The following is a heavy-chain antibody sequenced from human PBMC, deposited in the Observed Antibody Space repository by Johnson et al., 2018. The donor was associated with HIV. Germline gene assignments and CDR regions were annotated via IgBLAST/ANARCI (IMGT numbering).Heavy chain of an antibody. V-gene: IGHV3-30*04. D-gene: IGHD7-27*01. Sequence: HVQLVESGGGVVQPGRSLRLSCAASGFTFSSYAMHWVRQAPGKGLEWVAVISYDGSNKYYADSGKGRFTIHRDNSKNTLYLQMHSLRAEDTAVYYCARDKANWGPSRDVGAFDIWGQGTMVTISS. CDR1: GFTFSSYA. CDR2: ISYDGSNK. J-gene: IGHJ3*02. CDR3: ARDKANWGPSRDVGAFDI.